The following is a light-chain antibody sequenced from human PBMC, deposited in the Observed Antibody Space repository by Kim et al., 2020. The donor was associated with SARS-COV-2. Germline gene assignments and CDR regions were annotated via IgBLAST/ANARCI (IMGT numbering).Light chain of an antibody. J-gene: IGKJ2*01. V-gene: IGKV1-5*01. CDR3: QQYNSY. CDR1: QNVKRW. CDR2: DAS. Sequence: GDRVTITCRASQNVKRWLAWYQQRPGKAPKVLIYDASTLGSGVPSRFSGSGFGTEFTLTISSLQPDDFATYYCQQYNSYFGQGTKLEI.